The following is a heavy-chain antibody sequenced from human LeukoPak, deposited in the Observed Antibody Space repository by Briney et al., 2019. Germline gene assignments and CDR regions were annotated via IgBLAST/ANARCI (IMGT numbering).Heavy chain of an antibody. CDR3: AGSYGAANWYFHL. D-gene: IGHD4/OR15-4a*01. CDR1: GGSISSGSYY. V-gene: IGHV4-61*02. J-gene: IGHJ2*01. CDR2: IYTSGST. Sequence: SETLSLTCTVSGGSISSGSYYWSWIRQPAGKGLEWIGRIYTSGSTNYNPSLKSRVTISVDTSKNHFSLRLTSLTAADTAVYYCAGSYGAANWYFHLWGRGTLVTVSS.